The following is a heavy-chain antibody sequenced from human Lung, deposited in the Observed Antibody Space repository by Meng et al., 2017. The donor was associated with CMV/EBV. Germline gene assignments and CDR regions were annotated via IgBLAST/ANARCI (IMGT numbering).Heavy chain of an antibody. Sequence: SETLSLTCTVSGGSISSRTYYWAWLRQPPGKGLDWIGSVYYSGSPHYNPSLKSRVTISVDTSKNQFSLTLRSVTAADTAVYYCARDAPGRSGDAFSLWGQGTXVTVSS. D-gene: IGHD1-26*01. V-gene: IGHV4-39*07. CDR1: GGSISSRTYY. CDR2: VYYSGSP. J-gene: IGHJ3*01. CDR3: ARDAPGRSGDAFSL.